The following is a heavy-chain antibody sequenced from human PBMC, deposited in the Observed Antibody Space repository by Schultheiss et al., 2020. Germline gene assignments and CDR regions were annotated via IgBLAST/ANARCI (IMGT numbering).Heavy chain of an antibody. D-gene: IGHD2-21*01. CDR3: ARHIVVGPGTRDSFDL. CDR2: IFHTGTT. CDR1: GGSFGSDGYY. V-gene: IGHV4-31*03. J-gene: IGHJ3*01. Sequence: SETLSLTCSVSGGSFGSDGYYWSWLRLHPEKGLEWIVYIFHTGTTNYNPSLKSRLSISIDTSKNQFYLNLSAVTAADTAVYYCARHIVVGPGTRDSFDLWGQGTKVTVSS.